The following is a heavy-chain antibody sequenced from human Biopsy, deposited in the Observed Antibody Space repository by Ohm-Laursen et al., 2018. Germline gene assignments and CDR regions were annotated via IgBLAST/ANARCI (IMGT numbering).Heavy chain of an antibody. D-gene: IGHD3-16*01. CDR2: IHYSGNT. CDR3: TRAGGGKIYGL. Sequence: TLSLPCIVSGVSINTGGYYWTWIRQHPGTGLEWIGYIHYSGNTLYNPSLKSRLTISVDTSRNQFSLKLTSVTAADTALYYCTRAGGGKIYGLWGQGTLVTVSS. J-gene: IGHJ4*02. V-gene: IGHV4-31*03. CDR1: GVSINTGGYY.